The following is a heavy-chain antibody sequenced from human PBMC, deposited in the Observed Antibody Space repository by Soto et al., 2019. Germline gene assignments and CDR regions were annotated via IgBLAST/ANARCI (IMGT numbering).Heavy chain of an antibody. D-gene: IGHD4-17*01. CDR2: IYYSGST. V-gene: IGHV4-59*11. J-gene: IGHJ6*02. Sequence: SETLSLTCTVSGGSISSHYGSWIRQPPGKGLEWIGYIYYSGSTNYNPSLKSRVTISVDTSKNQFSLKLSSVTAADTAVYYCARIPYGDYYYYGMDVWGQGTTVTVSS. CDR1: GGSISSHY. CDR3: ARIPYGDYYYYGMDV.